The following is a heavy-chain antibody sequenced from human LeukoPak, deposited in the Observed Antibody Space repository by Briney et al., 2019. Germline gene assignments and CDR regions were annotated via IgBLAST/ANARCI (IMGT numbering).Heavy chain of an antibody. D-gene: IGHD1-26*01. CDR1: GFSFSDNW. Sequence: GSRRLSCAASGFSFSDNWMSWVCQAPGKGLEWVANIKEDGSEKNYVDSVKDRFTISRDNAKNSLYLKMISLRAEDTAVYYCAKYFRADSGNSYRSFDYWGQGTLVTVSS. V-gene: IGHV3-7*05. J-gene: IGHJ4*02. CDR3: AKYFRADSGNSYRSFDY. CDR2: IKEDGSEK.